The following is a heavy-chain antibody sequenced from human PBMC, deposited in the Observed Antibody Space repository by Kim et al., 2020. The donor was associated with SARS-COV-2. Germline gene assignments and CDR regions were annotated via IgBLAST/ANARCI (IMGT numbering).Heavy chain of an antibody. J-gene: IGHJ4*02. D-gene: IGHD6-6*01. Sequence: SEKGRFTIARDNSKNTLYHKMNSRGAEDTAVYYCARDRRSIAARVFDYWGQGTLVTVSS. V-gene: IGHV3-66*01. CDR3: ARDRRSIAARVFDY.